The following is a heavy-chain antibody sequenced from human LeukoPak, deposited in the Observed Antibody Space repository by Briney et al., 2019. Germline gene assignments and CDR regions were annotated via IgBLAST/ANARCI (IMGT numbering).Heavy chain of an antibody. D-gene: IGHD2/OR15-2a*01. CDR1: GYTFTSYY. Sequence: ASVKVSCKASGYTFTSYYMHWVRQAPGQGLEWMGIINPSGGSTSYAQKFQGRVTMTRDTSTSTVYMELSSLRSDDTAVYYCARTFYDTLDSDAFDFWGQGTMVIVSS. J-gene: IGHJ3*01. CDR2: INPSGGST. V-gene: IGHV1-46*01. CDR3: ARTFYDTLDSDAFDF.